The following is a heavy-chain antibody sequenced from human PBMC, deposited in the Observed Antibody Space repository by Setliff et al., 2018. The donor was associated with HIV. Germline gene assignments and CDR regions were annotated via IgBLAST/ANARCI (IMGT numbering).Heavy chain of an antibody. CDR2: MSTGGGFK. J-gene: IGHJ4*02. Sequence: SGGSLRLSCAATGFTFSSYVLHWVRQAPGKGLEWVAVMSTGGGFKICADSVKGRFTISRDNSRNTLFLQMNNLRPEDTATYYCVRDPIEGSPDYFDYWGQGALVTVSS. V-gene: IGHV3-30-3*01. CDR3: VRDPIEGSPDYFDY. D-gene: IGHD1-26*01. CDR1: GFTFSSYV.